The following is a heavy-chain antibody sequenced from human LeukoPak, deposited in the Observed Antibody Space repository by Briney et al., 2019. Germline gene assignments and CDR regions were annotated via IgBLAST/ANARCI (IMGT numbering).Heavy chain of an antibody. V-gene: IGHV3-23*01. CDR3: ARTFSSATHFDD. D-gene: IGHD6-19*01. J-gene: IGHJ4*02. CDR1: GFTFSSYA. CDR2: ISGSGSGT. Sequence: GGSLRLSCAASGFTFSSYAMSWVRQTPGKGLEWVSSISGSGSGTYYRDSVKGRFTISRDNSKNTLYLQMNSLRGEDTAVYYCARTFSSATHFDDWGQGTLVTVSS.